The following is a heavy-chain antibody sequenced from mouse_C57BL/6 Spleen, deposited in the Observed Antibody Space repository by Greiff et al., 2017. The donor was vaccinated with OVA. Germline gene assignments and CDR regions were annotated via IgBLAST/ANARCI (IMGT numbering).Heavy chain of an antibody. Sequence: LQQSGAELVRPGASVKMSCKASGYTFTSYNMHWVKQTPRQGLEWIGALYPGTGDTYYNQKFKGKATLTVDKSYSTAYMQLSSMTSEDSAVYFGARGLTTVVATDFDYWGKGTTLTVSS. V-gene: IGHV1-12*01. D-gene: IGHD1-1*01. CDR2: LYPGTGDT. J-gene: IGHJ2*01. CDR3: ARGLTTVVATDFDY. CDR1: GYTFTSYN.